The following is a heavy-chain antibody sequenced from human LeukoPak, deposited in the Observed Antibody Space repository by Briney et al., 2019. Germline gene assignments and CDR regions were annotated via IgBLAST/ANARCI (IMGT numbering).Heavy chain of an antibody. J-gene: IGHJ4*02. D-gene: IGHD3-10*01. CDR1: GGTFSSYA. CDR2: IIPIFGTA. V-gene: IGHV1-69*05. Sequence: SAKVSCKASGGTFSSYAISWVRQAPGQGLEWMGRIIPIFGTANYAQKFQGRVTITTEESTSTAYMELSSLSSEDTAVYHCARDGTYGSGSPMWGQGTLVTVSS. CDR3: ARDGTYGSGSPM.